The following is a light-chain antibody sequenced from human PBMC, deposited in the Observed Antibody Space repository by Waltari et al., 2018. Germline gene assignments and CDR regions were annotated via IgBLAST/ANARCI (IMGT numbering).Light chain of an antibody. CDR2: GAS. J-gene: IGKJ1*01. CDR3: QQYNNWPPT. V-gene: IGKV3-15*01. CDR1: QSVRSN. Sequence: EIVMTQSPATLSVSPGERATLSCRASQSVRSNLAWYQQKPGQAPRLLIYGASTRATGIPARFSGSGSGSEFTLTISSLQSEDFAVYYCQQYNNWPPTFGQGTKVEIK.